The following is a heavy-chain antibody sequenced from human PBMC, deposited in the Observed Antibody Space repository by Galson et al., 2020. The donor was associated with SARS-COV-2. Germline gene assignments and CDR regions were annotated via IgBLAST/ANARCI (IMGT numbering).Heavy chain of an antibody. V-gene: IGHV4-34*01. CDR1: GGSFGGDY. Sequence: SETLSLTCAVYGGSFGGDYWTWIRRSPGKGLEWIGEINHSGNTYYNPSLKSRLTISIDTSMKQFSLKLISVTAADTAVYYCARVRVDTGIPREFDVWGQGTMVTGST. J-gene: IGHJ3*01. CDR2: INHSGNT. CDR3: ARVRVDTGIPREFDV. D-gene: IGHD5-18*01.